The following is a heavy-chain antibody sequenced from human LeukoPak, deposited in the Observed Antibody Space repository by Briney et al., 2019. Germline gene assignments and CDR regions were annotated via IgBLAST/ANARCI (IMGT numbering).Heavy chain of an antibody. CDR3: ARCLVPAPNWFDP. CDR1: GYSFTSYW. D-gene: IGHD2-2*01. Sequence: GESLKISCKGSGYSFTSYWIGWVRQMPGKGLEWMGIIYPGDSDTGYSPSFQGQVTISADKSISTAYLQWSSLKASDTAMYYCARCLVPAPNWFDPWGQGTLVTVSS. V-gene: IGHV5-51*01. CDR2: IYPGDSDT. J-gene: IGHJ5*02.